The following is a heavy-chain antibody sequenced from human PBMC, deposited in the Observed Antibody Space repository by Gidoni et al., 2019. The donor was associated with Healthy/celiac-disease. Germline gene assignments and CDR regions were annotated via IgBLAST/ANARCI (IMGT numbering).Heavy chain of an antibody. V-gene: IGHV1-3*01. D-gene: IGHD2-2*01. CDR1: GYTFTSYA. Sequence: QVQLVQSGAEVKKPGASVTVSCKASGYTFTSYAMHWVRQAPGQRLEWMGWINAGKGNTKYSQKFQGRVTSTRDTSASTAYMELSSLRSEETAVYYCARGSVRYCSSTSCPAAFDIWGQGTMVTVSS. J-gene: IGHJ3*02. CDR3: ARGSVRYCSSTSCPAAFDI. CDR2: INAGKGNT.